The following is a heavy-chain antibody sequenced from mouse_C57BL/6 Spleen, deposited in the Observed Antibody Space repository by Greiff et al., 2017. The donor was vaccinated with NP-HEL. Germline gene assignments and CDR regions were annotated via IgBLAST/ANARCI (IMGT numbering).Heavy chain of an antibody. CDR2: INYDGSST. V-gene: IGHV5-16*01. CDR3: AREGYDYGYAMDY. Sequence: EVKLMESEGGLVQPGSSMKLSCTASGFTFSDYYMAWVRQVPEKGLEWVANINYDGSSTYYLDSLKSRFIISRDNAKNILYLQMSSLKSEDTATYYCAREGYDYGYAMDYWGQGTSVTVSS. D-gene: IGHD2-4*01. J-gene: IGHJ4*01. CDR1: GFTFSDYY.